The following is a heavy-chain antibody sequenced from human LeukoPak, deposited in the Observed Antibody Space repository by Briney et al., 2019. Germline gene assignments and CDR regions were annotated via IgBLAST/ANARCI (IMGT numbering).Heavy chain of an antibody. CDR2: ISGSSDNT. CDR1: GFTFSSSA. V-gene: IGHV3-23*01. D-gene: IGHD3-10*01. Sequence: GGSLRLSCTASGFTFSSSAMSWVRQAPGKGLEWVSDISGSSDNTHYADSVKGRFTISRDKSKNTLCLQMNTLRADDTAVYYCAKSGSSRFDPWGQGTLVTVSS. CDR3: AKSGSSRFDP. J-gene: IGHJ5*02.